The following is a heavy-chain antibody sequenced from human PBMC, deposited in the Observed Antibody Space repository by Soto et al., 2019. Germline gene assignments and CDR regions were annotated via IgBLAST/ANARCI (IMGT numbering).Heavy chain of an antibody. V-gene: IGHV3-9*01. Sequence: EVQLVESGGGLVQPGRSLRLSCAASGFTFDDYAMHWVRQAPGKGLEWVSGISWNSGSIGYADSVKGRFTISRDNAKNSLYLQMNSLIAEDTALYYCAKDAITMVRGVISYYCMDVWGQGTTVTVSS. J-gene: IGHJ6*02. CDR2: ISWNSGSI. CDR1: GFTFDDYA. D-gene: IGHD3-10*01. CDR3: AKDAITMVRGVISYYCMDV.